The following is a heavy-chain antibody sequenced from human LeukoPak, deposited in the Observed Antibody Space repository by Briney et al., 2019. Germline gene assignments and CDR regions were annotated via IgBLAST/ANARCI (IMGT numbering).Heavy chain of an antibody. D-gene: IGHD3-3*01. J-gene: IGHJ6*02. V-gene: IGHV4-4*07. CDR2: IYTSGST. Sequence: SETLSLTCTVSGGSISSYYWSWIRQPAGKGLEWIGRIYTSGSTNYNPSLKSRVTMSVDTSKNQFSLKLSSVTAADTAVYYCARHFSNSPYYDFWSGSSYYYYGMDVWGQGTTVTVSS. CDR1: GGSISSYY. CDR3: ARHFSNSPYYDFWSGSSYYYYGMDV.